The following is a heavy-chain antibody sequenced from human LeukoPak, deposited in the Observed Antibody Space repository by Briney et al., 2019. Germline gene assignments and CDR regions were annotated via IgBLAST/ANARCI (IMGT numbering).Heavy chain of an antibody. Sequence: SDTLSLTRTVSGGSMNNHYWNWIRQSPEKGLEWIGFVFSRGTTNFNPSFKSRLTMSIDTSKNQFSLRLSSVTAADTAVYFCARSWAAKWELPGQFDSWGQGRLVSVSS. J-gene: IGHJ4*02. D-gene: IGHD1-26*01. CDR1: GGSMNNHY. CDR3: ARSWAAKWELPGQFDS. V-gene: IGHV4-4*07. CDR2: VFSRGTT.